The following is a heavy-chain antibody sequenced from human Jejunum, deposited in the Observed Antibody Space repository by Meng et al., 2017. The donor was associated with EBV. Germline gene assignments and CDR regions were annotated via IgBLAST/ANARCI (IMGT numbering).Heavy chain of an antibody. Sequence: VPLTESGPRLGSPSGTLSLTCVVSGGSISDNDWWSWVRQPPGKGLEWLGEIYHGGGTNYNPSLESRVTISVDKSKNQFSLKLNSVTVADTAVYYCAGNGYYALEYWGPGILVTVSS. J-gene: IGHJ4*02. V-gene: IGHV4-4*02. CDR1: GGSISDNDW. CDR2: IYHGGGT. CDR3: AGNGYYALEY. D-gene: IGHD3-22*01.